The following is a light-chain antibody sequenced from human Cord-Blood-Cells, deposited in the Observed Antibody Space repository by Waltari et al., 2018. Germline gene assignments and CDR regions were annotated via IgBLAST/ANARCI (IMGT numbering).Light chain of an antibody. J-gene: IGLJ2*01. Sequence: QSALTQPASVSGSPGQSNTISCTGTSSDVGSYNLVSWYQQHPGKAPKLMIYEGSKRPSGVSKRFSGSKSGNTASLTISGLQAEDEADYYCCSYAGSSTVVFGGGTKLTVL. CDR1: SSDVGSYNL. V-gene: IGLV2-23*01. CDR3: CSYAGSSTVV. CDR2: EGS.